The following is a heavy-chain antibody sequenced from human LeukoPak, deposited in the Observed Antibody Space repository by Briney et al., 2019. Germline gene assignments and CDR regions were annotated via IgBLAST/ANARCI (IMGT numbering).Heavy chain of an antibody. CDR1: GGSISSYY. CDR2: INHSGST. D-gene: IGHD3-9*01. J-gene: IGHJ5*02. CDR3: ARQEEDYDILTGYSGGWFDP. Sequence: SETLSLTCTASGGSISSYYWSWIRQPPGKGLEWIGEINHSGSTNYNLSLKSRVTISVDTSKNQFSLKLSSVTAADTAVYYCARQEEDYDILTGYSGGWFDPWGQGTLVTVSS. V-gene: IGHV4-34*01.